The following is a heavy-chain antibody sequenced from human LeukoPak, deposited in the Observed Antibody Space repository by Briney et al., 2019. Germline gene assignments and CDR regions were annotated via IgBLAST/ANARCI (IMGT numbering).Heavy chain of an antibody. D-gene: IGHD3-22*01. Sequence: SETPSLTCTVSGGSISTTIYYWAWIRQPPGKGLEWIGTIYYSGTTYYNPSLRSRVTISVDTSKNQFSLKLNSVTAADTSVYYCARENTMIVNWGQGTLVTVSS. V-gene: IGHV4-39*02. CDR1: GGSISTTIYY. J-gene: IGHJ4*02. CDR2: IYYSGTT. CDR3: ARENTMIVN.